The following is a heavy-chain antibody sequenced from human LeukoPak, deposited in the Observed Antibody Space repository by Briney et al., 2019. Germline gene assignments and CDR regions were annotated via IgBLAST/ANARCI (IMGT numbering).Heavy chain of an antibody. Sequence: GGSLRLSCAASGFTFSIYAMSWVRQAPGKGLGWGSAISGSGGSTYYEDSVKGRFTISRDNSKNTLYLQMTSRRAENTAVYYCAKSNAYYYGSGSYPVYWGQGTLVTVSS. CDR1: GFTFSIYA. J-gene: IGHJ4*02. CDR2: ISGSGGST. V-gene: IGHV3-23*01. CDR3: AKSNAYYYGSGSYPVY. D-gene: IGHD3-10*01.